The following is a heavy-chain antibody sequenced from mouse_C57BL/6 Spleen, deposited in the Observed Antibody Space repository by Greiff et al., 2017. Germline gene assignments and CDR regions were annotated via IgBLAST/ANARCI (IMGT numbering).Heavy chain of an antibody. CDR1: GYTFTSYS. V-gene: IGHV1-4*01. Sequence: QVQLQESGAELARPGASVKMSCKASGYTFTSYSMHWVKQRPGQGLEWIGYINPSGGYTKYNQKFKDKATLTADKSSSTAYMQLSSLTSEDSAVYYCARTLFYYGSSSGFDYWGQGTLVTVSA. D-gene: IGHD1-1*01. CDR2: INPSGGYT. J-gene: IGHJ3*01. CDR3: ARTLFYYGSSSGFDY.